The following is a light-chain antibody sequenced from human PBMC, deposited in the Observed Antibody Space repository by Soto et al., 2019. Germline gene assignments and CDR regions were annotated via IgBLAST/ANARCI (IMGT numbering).Light chain of an antibody. Sequence: QFVLTQPPSVSGAPGQRVTISCTGSRSNIGAGYDVHWYQQIPGTAPKLLIYRNHDRPSGVPDRFSGSKSGTSASLAITGLQAEDEADYYCQSYDTSVSGARVFGGGTKVTVL. V-gene: IGLV1-40*01. CDR3: QSYDTSVSGARV. CDR2: RNH. J-gene: IGLJ3*02. CDR1: RSNIGAGYD.